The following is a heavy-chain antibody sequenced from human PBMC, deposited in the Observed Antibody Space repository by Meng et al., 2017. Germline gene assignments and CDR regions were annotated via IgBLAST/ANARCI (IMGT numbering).Heavy chain of an antibody. V-gene: IGHV3-7*01. D-gene: IGHD5-18*01. Sequence: GESLKISCAASGFTFSSYWMSWVRQAPGKGLEWVANIKKDGSEKYYADSVKGRFTISRDNSKNTLYLQMNSLSAEDTAVYYCARDRTAMGEFDFDYWGQGTLVTVSS. CDR1: GFTFSSYW. CDR3: ARDRTAMGEFDFDY. J-gene: IGHJ4*02. CDR2: IKKDGSEK.